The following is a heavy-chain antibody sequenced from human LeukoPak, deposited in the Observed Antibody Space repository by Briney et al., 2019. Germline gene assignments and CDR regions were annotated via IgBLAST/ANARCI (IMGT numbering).Heavy chain of an antibody. D-gene: IGHD6-19*01. Sequence: GGSLRLSCAASGFTFSSSGMSWVRQAPGKGLEWVSYISSSGSTIYYADSVKGRFTISRDNSKNTLYLQMNSLRAEDTAVYYCAKGFKYSSGWYGNYFDYWGQGTLVTVSS. V-gene: IGHV3-48*01. CDR1: GFTFSSSG. J-gene: IGHJ4*02. CDR3: AKGFKYSSGWYGNYFDY. CDR2: ISSSGSTI.